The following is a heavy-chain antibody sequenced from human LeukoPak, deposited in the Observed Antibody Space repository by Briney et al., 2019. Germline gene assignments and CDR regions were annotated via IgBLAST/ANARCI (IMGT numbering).Heavy chain of an antibody. Sequence: ASVKVSCKASGYTFTSYDINWVRQATGQGLEWMGWMNPNSGNTGYAQKFQGRVTITRNTSISTAYMELSSLRSEDTAVYYCAREGPAADYYYYYYMDVWGKGTTVIVSS. CDR3: AREGPAADYYYYYYMDV. J-gene: IGHJ6*03. D-gene: IGHD6-13*01. CDR2: MNPNSGNT. V-gene: IGHV1-8*03. CDR1: GYTFTSYD.